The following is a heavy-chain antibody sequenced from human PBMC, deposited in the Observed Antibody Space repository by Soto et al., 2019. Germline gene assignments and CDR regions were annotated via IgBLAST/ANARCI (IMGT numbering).Heavy chain of an antibody. Sequence: PGGSLRLSCAASGFTFSSYSMNWVRQAPGKGLERASAISSDSSYIYYPDSVKGRFIISRDNAKHSLYLQMNSLRAEDTAVYYCARDTPPFDYWGQGSLVTVSS. CDR3: ARDTPPFDY. J-gene: IGHJ4*02. CDR2: ISSDSSYI. V-gene: IGHV3-21*01. CDR1: GFTFSSYS.